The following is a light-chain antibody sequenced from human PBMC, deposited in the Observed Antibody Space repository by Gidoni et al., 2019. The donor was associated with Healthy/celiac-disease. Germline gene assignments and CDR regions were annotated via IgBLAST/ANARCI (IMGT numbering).Light chain of an antibody. Sequence: DTQMTQSPSSLSASVGDRVTITCRASQSISSYLNWYQQKPGKAPKLLIYAASSLQSGVPSRFSGSGSGTDFTLTISSLQPEDFATYYCQQSYSTPPGTFXQXTKLEIK. CDR3: QQSYSTPPGT. J-gene: IGKJ2*01. CDR1: QSISSY. CDR2: AAS. V-gene: IGKV1-39*01.